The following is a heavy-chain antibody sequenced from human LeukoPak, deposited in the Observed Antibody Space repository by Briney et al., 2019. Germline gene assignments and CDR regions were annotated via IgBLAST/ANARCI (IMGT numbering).Heavy chain of an antibody. D-gene: IGHD3-16*01. Sequence: ASVKVSCKASGGTFSSYAISWVRQAPGQGLEWMGGIIPIFGTANYAQKFQGRVTITTDESTSTAYMELSSLRSEDTAVYYCAREIIDEGDQLLSFFDYWXQGTLVTVSS. V-gene: IGHV1-69*05. CDR3: AREIIDEGDQLLSFFDY. CDR2: IIPIFGTA. J-gene: IGHJ4*02. CDR1: GGTFSSYA.